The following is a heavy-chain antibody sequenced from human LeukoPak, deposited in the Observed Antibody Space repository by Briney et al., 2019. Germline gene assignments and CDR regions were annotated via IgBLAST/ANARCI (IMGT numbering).Heavy chain of an antibody. CDR2: INWNGGST. CDR3: ARGRLLRRPGIALQSDY. V-gene: IGHV3-20*01. J-gene: IGHJ4*02. CDR1: GFTFDDYG. Sequence: SGGSLRLSCAASGFTFDDYGMSWVRQAPGKGLEWVSGINWNGGSTGYADSVKGRFTISRDNAKNSLYLQMNSLRAEDTALYHCARGRLLRRPGIALQSDYWGQGTLVTVSS. D-gene: IGHD6-13*01.